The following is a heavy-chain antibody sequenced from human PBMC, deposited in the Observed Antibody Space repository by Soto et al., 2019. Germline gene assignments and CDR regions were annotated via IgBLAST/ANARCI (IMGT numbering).Heavy chain of an antibody. D-gene: IGHD3-16*01. V-gene: IGHV3-74*01. CDR3: ARVGVGHYEFDY. CDR1: GFTFSSYW. Sequence: EVQLVESGGALVQPGGSLRLSCAASGFTFSSYWMHWVRQAPGEGLVWVSRIKTDGSSTSYADSVKGRFTSSRDHAKNTMYLQMYSLRAEDTAVDYCARVGVGHYEFDYWGQGTLVTVSS. J-gene: IGHJ4*02. CDR2: IKTDGSST.